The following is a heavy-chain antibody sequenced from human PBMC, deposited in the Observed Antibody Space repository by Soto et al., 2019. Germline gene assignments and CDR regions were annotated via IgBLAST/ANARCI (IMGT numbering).Heavy chain of an antibody. CDR3: ATVRNDYGDYVGAFDI. V-gene: IGHV1-69*06. D-gene: IGHD4-17*01. Sequence: SVKVSCKASGGTFSSYAISWVRQAPGQGLEWMGGIIPIFGTAIYAQKFQGRVTMTEDTSTDTAYMELSSLRSEDTAVYYCATVRNDYGDYVGAFDIWGQGTMVTVSS. CDR2: IIPIFGTA. J-gene: IGHJ3*02. CDR1: GGTFSSYA.